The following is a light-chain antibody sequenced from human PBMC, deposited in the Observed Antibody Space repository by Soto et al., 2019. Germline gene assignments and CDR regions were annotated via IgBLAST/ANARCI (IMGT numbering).Light chain of an antibody. CDR3: SSYTSSSTWCV. CDR2: DVS. Sequence: QSALTQPASVSGSPGQSITISCTGTSSDVGGYNYVSWYQQHPGKAPKLMIYDVSNRPSGVSNRFSGSKSGNTASLTISGLQAEDEADYYCSSYTSSSTWCVFGTGTKLTFL. J-gene: IGLJ1*01. CDR1: SSDVGGYNY. V-gene: IGLV2-14*01.